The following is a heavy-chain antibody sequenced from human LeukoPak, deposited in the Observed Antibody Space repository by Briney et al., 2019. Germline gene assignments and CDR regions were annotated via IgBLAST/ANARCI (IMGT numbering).Heavy chain of an antibody. V-gene: IGHV3-7*01. CDR3: ARVEWELLHAY. Sequence: GGSLRLSCAASGFTFSSYWMSWVRQAPGKGLEWVANIKQDGSEKYYVDSVKGRFTIARDNAKNSLYLQMNSLRAEDTAVYYWARVEWELLHAYWGQGTLVTVSS. D-gene: IGHD1-26*01. J-gene: IGHJ4*02. CDR2: IKQDGSEK. CDR1: GFTFSSYW.